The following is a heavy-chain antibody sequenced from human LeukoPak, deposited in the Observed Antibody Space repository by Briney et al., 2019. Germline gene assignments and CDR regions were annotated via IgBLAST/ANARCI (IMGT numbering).Heavy chain of an antibody. CDR1: GGSISSYY. J-gene: IGHJ4*02. CDR2: IYYSGST. CDR3: ARHSRIFGVIDY. V-gene: IGHV4-59*08. Sequence: PSETLSLTCTVSGGSISSYYWSWIRQPPGKGLEWIGYIYYSGSTNYNPSLKSRVTISVDTSKNQFSLKLSSVTAADTAVYYCARHSRIFGVIDYWGQGTLVTVSS. D-gene: IGHD3-3*02.